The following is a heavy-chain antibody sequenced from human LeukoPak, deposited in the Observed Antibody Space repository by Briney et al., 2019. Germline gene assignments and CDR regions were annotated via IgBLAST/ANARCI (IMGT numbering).Heavy chain of an antibody. V-gene: IGHV4-38-2*02. CDR2: IYHSGST. CDR1: GYSISSGYY. Sequence: SETLSLTCTVSGYSISSGYYWGWIRQPPGKGLEWIGSIYHSGSTYYNPSLKSRVTISVDTSKNQFSLKLSSVTAADTAVYYCAKEGRQFSSGPSRFDYWGQGTLVTVSS. D-gene: IGHD6-19*01. J-gene: IGHJ4*02. CDR3: AKEGRQFSSGPSRFDY.